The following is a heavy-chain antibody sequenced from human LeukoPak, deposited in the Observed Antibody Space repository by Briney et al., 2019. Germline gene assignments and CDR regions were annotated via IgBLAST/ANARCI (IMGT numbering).Heavy chain of an antibody. CDR1: GFIFSSYG. D-gene: IGHD3-22*01. J-gene: IGHJ4*02. V-gene: IGHV3-30*02. CDR3: ARESLRDYYDSSGYWGSYDY. Sequence: GGSLRLSCAASGFIFSSYGMHWVRQAPGKGLEWVTFIRYDGSNEYYADSVKGRFTISRDNSKNTLYLQMNSLRAEDTAVYYCARESLRDYYDSSGYWGSYDYWGQGTLVTVSS. CDR2: IRYDGSNE.